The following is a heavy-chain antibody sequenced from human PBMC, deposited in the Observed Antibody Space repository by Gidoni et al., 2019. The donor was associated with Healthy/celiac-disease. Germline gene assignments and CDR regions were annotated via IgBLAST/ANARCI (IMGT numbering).Heavy chain of an antibody. Sequence: LQLQESGPGLFKPSETLSLTCTVSGGSISSSSYYWGWIRQPPGKGLEWIGSIYYSGSTYYNPSLKSRVTISVDTSKNQFSLKLSSVTAADTAVYYCASEHCSGGSCYSRPWYFDLWGRGTLVTVSS. V-gene: IGHV4-39*01. CDR1: GGSISSSSYY. CDR3: ASEHCSGGSCYSRPWYFDL. J-gene: IGHJ2*01. CDR2: IYYSGST. D-gene: IGHD2-15*01.